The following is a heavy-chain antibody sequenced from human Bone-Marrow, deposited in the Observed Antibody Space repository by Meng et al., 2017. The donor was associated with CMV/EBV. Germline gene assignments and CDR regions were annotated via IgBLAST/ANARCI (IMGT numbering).Heavy chain of an antibody. CDR2: INPSGGST. D-gene: IGHD5-18*01. CDR1: GYTFTSYY. J-gene: IGHJ6*02. V-gene: IGHV1-46*01. Sequence: ASVKVSCKASGYTFTSYYMHWVRQAPGQGLEWMGIINPSGGSTSYAQKIQGRVTMTRDTSTSTVYMELSSQRSEDTAVYYCARCKDVDTARRYYYYGMDVWGQGTTVTVSS. CDR3: ARCKDVDTARRYYYYGMDV.